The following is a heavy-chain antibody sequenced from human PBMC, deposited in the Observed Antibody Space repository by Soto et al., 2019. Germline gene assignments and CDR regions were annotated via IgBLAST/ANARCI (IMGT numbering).Heavy chain of an antibody. D-gene: IGHD3-10*01. J-gene: IGHJ5*02. CDR1: GYTITTYG. V-gene: IGHV1-18*01. Sequence: ASVKVSCQTSGYTITTYGVSWVRQAPGQGLEWMGWINVYNGNTKYAQKLQGRVTMTTDTSTSTAYMELRSLISDDTAVYYCARGVGSGIYYNQYNWFDPWGQGTLVTVSS. CDR2: INVYNGNT. CDR3: ARGVGSGIYYNQYNWFDP.